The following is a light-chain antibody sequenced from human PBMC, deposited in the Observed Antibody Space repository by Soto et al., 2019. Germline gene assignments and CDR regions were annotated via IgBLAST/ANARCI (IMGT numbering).Light chain of an antibody. J-gene: IGLJ2*01. CDR2: AVT. CDR3: YSFAGGATFV. V-gene: IGLV2-14*01. CDR1: SRDVGGYNY. Sequence: QSALTQPASVSGSPGQSITISCTGTSRDVGGYNYVSWYQQHPGKAPKLMIYAVTDRPSGVSSRFSGSKSGNTASLTISALQAEDEADYSCYSFAGGATFVFGGGTQLTVL.